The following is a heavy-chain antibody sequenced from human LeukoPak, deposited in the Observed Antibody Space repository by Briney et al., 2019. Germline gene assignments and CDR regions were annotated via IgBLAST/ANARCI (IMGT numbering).Heavy chain of an antibody. J-gene: IGHJ5*02. Sequence: SETLSLTCAVYGVSFSGYYWSWIRQPPGKGLEWMGEINHSGSTNYNPSLKSRVTITVDTSKKQFSLKLSSVTAAGTAVYYCARHVRESYYYDSSGYYWFDPWGQGTLVTVSS. CDR2: INHSGST. CDR1: GVSFSGYY. V-gene: IGHV4-34*01. CDR3: ARHVRESYYYDSSGYYWFDP. D-gene: IGHD3-22*01.